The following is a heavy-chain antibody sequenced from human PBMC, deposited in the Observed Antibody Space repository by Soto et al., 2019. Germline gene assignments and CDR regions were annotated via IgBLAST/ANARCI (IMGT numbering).Heavy chain of an antibody. CDR3: AKLYWNPRYFDY. V-gene: IGHV3-23*01. J-gene: IGHJ4*03. CDR1: GFTFSSVA. Sequence: GGSLRLSCAASGFTFSSVAMAWVRQAPGKGLEWVSSITDSGGSTDYADSVKGRFTISRDNSRNTLYLQMNSLRADDTAVYYCAKLYWNPRYFDYWGQGTTVTVSS. CDR2: ITDSGGST. D-gene: IGHD1-1*01.